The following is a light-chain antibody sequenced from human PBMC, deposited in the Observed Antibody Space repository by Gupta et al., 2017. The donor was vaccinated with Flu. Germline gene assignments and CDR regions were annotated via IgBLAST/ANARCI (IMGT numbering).Light chain of an antibody. V-gene: IGKV2D-29*01. CDR2: EVS. CDR3: RQIIQHPFT. Sequence: FMTQTVLSLSFTTGQPASISFTSSQSLLHSDGKTYLDWYLQKPGQPPQLLIYEVSNRGSGVPDRFSGSGLATDFTLKISRADGEDVRVYCCRQIIQHPFTFGHGTKVDIK. CDR1: QSLLHSDGKTY. J-gene: IGKJ3*01.